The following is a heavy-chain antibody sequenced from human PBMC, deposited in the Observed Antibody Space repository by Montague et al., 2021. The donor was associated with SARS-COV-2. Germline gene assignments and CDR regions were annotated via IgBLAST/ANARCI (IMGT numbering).Heavy chain of an antibody. CDR3: ARGFDP. Sequence: TNYNPSLKSRVTISVDTSKSQFSLKLSSVTAADTAVSYCARGFDPWGQGTLVTVSS. V-gene: IGHV4-59*09. CDR2: T. J-gene: IGHJ5*02.